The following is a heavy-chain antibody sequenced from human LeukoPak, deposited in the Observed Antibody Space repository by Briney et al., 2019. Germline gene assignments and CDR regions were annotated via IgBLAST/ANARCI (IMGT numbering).Heavy chain of an antibody. CDR3: AKGGWLDD. Sequence: GGSLRLSCLASGFTFSTYDMTWVRQAAGKGLEWVSVISGKGGSTYYYADSVKGRFAISRDNSKHTLYLEMNSLRAEDTAVYHCAKGGWLDDWGQGTLVTVSS. CDR2: ISGKGGST. V-gene: IGHV3-23*01. CDR1: GFTFSTYD. J-gene: IGHJ4*02.